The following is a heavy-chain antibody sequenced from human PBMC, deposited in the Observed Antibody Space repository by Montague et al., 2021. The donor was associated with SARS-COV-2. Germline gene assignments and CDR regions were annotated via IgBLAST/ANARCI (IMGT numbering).Heavy chain of an antibody. CDR2: INHYGST. D-gene: IGHD4-11*01. Sequence: SETLSLTCAVYGGSFSGNYWSWIRQPPGKGLEWIGEINHYGSTNYNPSLKSRVTMSVDTSKNQFSLKLSSVTAADTAVYYCARGLPVTTLFHYFGMDVWGQGTTVTVSS. CDR3: ARGLPVTTLFHYFGMDV. J-gene: IGHJ6*02. V-gene: IGHV4-34*01. CDR1: GGSFSGNY.